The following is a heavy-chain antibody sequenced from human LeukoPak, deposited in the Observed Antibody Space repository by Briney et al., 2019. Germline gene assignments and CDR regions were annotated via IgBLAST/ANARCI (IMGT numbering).Heavy chain of an antibody. Sequence: PSQTLSPTCTVSGGSISSGSYYWSWIRQPAGKGLEWIGRIYTSGSTNYNPSLKSRVTISVDTSKNQFSLKLSSVTAADTAVYYCARDQQQLYADGAFDIWGQGTMVTVSS. V-gene: IGHV4-61*02. CDR1: GGSISSGSYY. CDR3: ARDQQQLYADGAFDI. CDR2: IYTSGST. J-gene: IGHJ3*02. D-gene: IGHD6-13*01.